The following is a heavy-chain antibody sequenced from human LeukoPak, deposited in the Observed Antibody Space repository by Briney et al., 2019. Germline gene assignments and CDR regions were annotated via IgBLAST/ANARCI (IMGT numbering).Heavy chain of an antibody. Sequence: GGSLRLSCAASGITFSNAWMSWVRQAPGKGLEWVGRIKSKTDGGTTDYAASVQGRFTISRDDSKNTLYLQMNSLKTVDTAVYYCTTYYGSTAWIDYWGQGTLVTVSS. D-gene: IGHD3-10*01. J-gene: IGHJ4*02. V-gene: IGHV3-15*01. CDR1: GITFSNAW. CDR3: TTYYGSTAWIDY. CDR2: IKSKTDGGTT.